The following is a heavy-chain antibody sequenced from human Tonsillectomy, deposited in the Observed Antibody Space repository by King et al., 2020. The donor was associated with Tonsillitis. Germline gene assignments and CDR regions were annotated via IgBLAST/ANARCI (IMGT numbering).Heavy chain of an antibody. D-gene: IGHD2/OR15-2a*01. J-gene: IGHJ6*03. CDR1: GFTFSNYW. Sequence: VQLVESGGGLVRPGGSLRLSCAASGFTFSNYWMSWVRQAPGKGLEGVANIKQDGSEKYYVDSLKGRFTISRDNAKNSLYLQMNSLRAEDTAVYFCARNTTDPKFYYYYYMDVWGKGTTVTVSS. CDR2: IKQDGSEK. CDR3: ARNTTDPKFYYYYYMDV. V-gene: IGHV3-7*04.